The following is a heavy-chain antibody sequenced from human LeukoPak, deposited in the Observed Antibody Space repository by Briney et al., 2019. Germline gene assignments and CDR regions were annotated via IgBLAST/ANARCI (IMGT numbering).Heavy chain of an antibody. J-gene: IGHJ4*02. CDR2: INHSGST. D-gene: IGHD4-11*01. Sequence: SETLSLTCAVYGGSFSGYYWSWIRQPPGKGLEWIGEINHSGSTNYNPPLKSRVTISVDTSKNQFSLKLSSVTAADTAVYYCARGRYSNYANDYWGQGTLVTVSS. CDR1: GGSFSGYY. CDR3: ARGRYSNYANDY. V-gene: IGHV4-34*01.